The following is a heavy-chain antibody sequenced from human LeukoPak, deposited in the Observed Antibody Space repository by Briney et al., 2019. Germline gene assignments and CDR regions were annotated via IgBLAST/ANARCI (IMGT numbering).Heavy chain of an antibody. V-gene: IGHV1-8*01. CDR1: GYTFTSYD. J-gene: IGHJ6*02. CDR2: MNPNSGNT. Sequence: GASVKVSCKASGYTFTSYDINWVRQATGQGLEWMGWMNPNSGNTGCAQKFQGRVTMTRNTSISTAYMELSRMRSEDTAVYYCARAFDYGDYYGMDVWGQGTTVTVSS. CDR3: ARAFDYGDYYGMDV. D-gene: IGHD4-17*01.